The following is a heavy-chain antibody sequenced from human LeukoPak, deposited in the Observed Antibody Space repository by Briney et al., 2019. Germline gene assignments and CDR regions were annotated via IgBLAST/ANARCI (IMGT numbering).Heavy chain of an antibody. CDR3: ARARVAAAGTRVDY. J-gene: IGHJ4*02. CDR2: INAGNGNT. V-gene: IGHV1-3*01. Sequence: ASVKVSCKASGYTFTSYAMHWVRQAPGQRLEWMGWINAGNGNTKYSQKFQGRVTITRDTSASTAYMELSSLRSEDTAVYYRARARVAAAGTRVDYWGQGTLVTVSS. D-gene: IGHD6-13*01. CDR1: GYTFTSYA.